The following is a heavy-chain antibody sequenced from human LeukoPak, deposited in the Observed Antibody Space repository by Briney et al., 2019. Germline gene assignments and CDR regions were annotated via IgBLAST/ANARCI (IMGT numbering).Heavy chain of an antibody. D-gene: IGHD2-15*01. V-gene: IGHV3-48*04. Sequence: GGSLRLSCAASGFTFSSYSMNWVRQAPGKGLEWVSYISSSSSTIYYADSVKGRFTISRDNAKNSLYLQMNSLRAEDTAVYYCAREKVVVAANAYYYYGMDVWGQGTTVTVSS. CDR2: ISSSSSTI. CDR1: GFTFSSYS. CDR3: AREKVVVAANAYYYYGMDV. J-gene: IGHJ6*02.